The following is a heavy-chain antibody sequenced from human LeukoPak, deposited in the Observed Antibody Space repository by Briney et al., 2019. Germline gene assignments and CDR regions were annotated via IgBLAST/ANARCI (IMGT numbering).Heavy chain of an antibody. CDR1: EFTVSTNH. CDR3: AKDRPAAIGGHSCFDC. V-gene: IGHV3-66*01. D-gene: IGHD2-2*01. Sequence: PGGSLRLSCAASEFTVSTNHMSWVRQAPGKGLEWVSVIYSGGSTYYADSVKGRLTISRDNSKNTLYLQMNSLRAEDTAVYYCAKDRPAAIGGHSCFDCWGQGTLVTVSS. J-gene: IGHJ4*02. CDR2: IYSGGST.